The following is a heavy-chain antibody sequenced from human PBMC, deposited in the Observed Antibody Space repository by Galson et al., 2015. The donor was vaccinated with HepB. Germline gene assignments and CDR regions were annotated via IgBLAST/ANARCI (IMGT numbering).Heavy chain of an antibody. Sequence: CAISGDSVSSNSAAWNWIRQSPSRGLEWLGRTYYRSKWYNDYAVSVKSRITINPDTSKNQFSLKLSSVTAADTAVYYCARSRLVGGYCSSTSCRKFGPFDYWGQGTLVTVSS. CDR2: TYYRSKWYN. V-gene: IGHV6-1*01. CDR3: ARSRLVGGYCSSTSCRKFGPFDY. J-gene: IGHJ4*02. CDR1: GDSVSSNSAA. D-gene: IGHD2-2*01.